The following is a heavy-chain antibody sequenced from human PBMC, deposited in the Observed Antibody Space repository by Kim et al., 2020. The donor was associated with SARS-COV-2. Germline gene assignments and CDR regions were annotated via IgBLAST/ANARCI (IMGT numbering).Heavy chain of an antibody. D-gene: IGHD1-26*01. Sequence: NPSLKSRVTISVDTSKNQFSLKLSSVTAADTAVYYCARRGSGSYNRFDPWGQGTLVTVSS. V-gene: IGHV4-59*01. CDR3: ARRGSGSYNRFDP. J-gene: IGHJ5*02.